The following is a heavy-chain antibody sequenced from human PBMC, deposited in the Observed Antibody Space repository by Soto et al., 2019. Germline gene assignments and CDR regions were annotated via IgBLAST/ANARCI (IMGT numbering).Heavy chain of an antibody. CDR1: GFTFSSYG. V-gene: IGHV3-33*01. CDR2: IWYDGSNK. D-gene: IGHD3-10*01. J-gene: IGHJ4*02. Sequence: GGSLRLSCAASGFTFSSYGMHWVRQAPGKGLEWVAVIWYDGSNKYYADSVKGRFTISRDNSKNTLYLQMNSLRAEDTAVYYCAREYETPTYYYGSGSYWGPDYWGQGTLVTVSS. CDR3: AREYETPTYYYGSGSYWGPDY.